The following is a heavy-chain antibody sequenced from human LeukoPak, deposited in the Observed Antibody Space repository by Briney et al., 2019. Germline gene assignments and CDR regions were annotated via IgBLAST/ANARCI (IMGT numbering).Heavy chain of an antibody. D-gene: IGHD6-19*01. CDR1: GFTFSSYA. V-gene: IGHV3-30*04. CDR3: ARNRVYSGAWSLDS. J-gene: IGHJ4*02. Sequence: GGSLRLSWAASGFTFSSYAMHWVRQTPGKGLEWVAVISNIGSTLFYADSVKGRSTISRDNSKDTLYLQMNSLRAEDTAMYYCARNRVYSGAWSLDSWGQGTLVTVSS. CDR2: ISNIGSTL.